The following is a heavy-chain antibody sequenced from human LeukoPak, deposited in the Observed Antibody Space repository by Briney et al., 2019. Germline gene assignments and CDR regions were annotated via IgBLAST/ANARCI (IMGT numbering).Heavy chain of an antibody. CDR2: VYHSGSI. J-gene: IGHJ4*02. CDR3: AREIYYDSSAYDY. V-gene: IGHV4-38-2*02. Sequence: PSETLSLTCTVSGDSLVSGHYWGWIRQPPGQGLEWVGSVYHSGSIYYNPPLKSRVIMSVDTSKNQFSLKLSSLTAADTAIYYCAREIYYDSSAYDYWGQGTLVTVSS. CDR1: GDSLVSGHY. D-gene: IGHD3-22*01.